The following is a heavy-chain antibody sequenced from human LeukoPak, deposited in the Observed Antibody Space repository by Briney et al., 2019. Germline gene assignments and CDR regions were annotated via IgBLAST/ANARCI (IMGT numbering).Heavy chain of an antibody. Sequence: PSQTLSLTCTVSGGSISSGGYYWSWIRQPPGKGLEWIGYIYHSGSTYYNPSLKSRVTISVDRSKNQFSLKLSSVTAADTAVYYCARRGTGRYFDYWGQGTLVTVSS. D-gene: IGHD1-26*01. CDR2: IYHSGST. V-gene: IGHV4-30-2*01. CDR3: ARRGTGRYFDY. J-gene: IGHJ4*02. CDR1: GGSISSGGYY.